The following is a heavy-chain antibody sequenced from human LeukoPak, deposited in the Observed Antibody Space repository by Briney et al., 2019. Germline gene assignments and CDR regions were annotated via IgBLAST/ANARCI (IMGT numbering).Heavy chain of an antibody. V-gene: IGHV4-38-2*02. D-gene: IGHD1-26*01. CDR3: VKSGSYYEAFDY. CDR1: GYSISSNYS. J-gene: IGHJ4*02. Sequence: SETLSLTCIVSGYSISSNYSWGWIRQPPGKGLEWIGSIYHSGSTFYNPSLKSRLTISVDTSKNQFSLKLSSVTAADTAVYYCVKSGSYYEAFDYWGQGTLVPVSS. CDR2: IYHSGST.